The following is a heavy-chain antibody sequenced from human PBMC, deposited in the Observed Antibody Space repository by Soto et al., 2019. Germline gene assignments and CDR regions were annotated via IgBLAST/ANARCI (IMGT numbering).Heavy chain of an antibody. V-gene: IGHV4-30-4*01. Sequence: QVQLQESGPGLVKPSQTLSLTCTVSGGSISSGDYYWSWIRQPPGTGREWIGYIHYSGSTYYNPSLKSRITISVDTSKNQFSLKVSSVTAADTAVYFCARECVRYYYAMDVWGQGTTVTVSS. CDR2: IHYSGST. J-gene: IGHJ6*02. D-gene: IGHD6-6*01. CDR1: GGSISSGDYY. CDR3: ARECVRYYYAMDV.